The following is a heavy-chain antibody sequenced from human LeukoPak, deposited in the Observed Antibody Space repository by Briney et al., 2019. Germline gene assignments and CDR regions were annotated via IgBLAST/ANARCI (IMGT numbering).Heavy chain of an antibody. V-gene: IGHV4-39*07. D-gene: IGHD3-22*01. CDR3: ARDQGYYYDSSGYYEFRLYNWFDP. J-gene: IGHJ5*02. CDR2: VYYSGST. Sequence: SETLSLTCTVSGGSISSSSYYWGWIRQPPGKGLEWIGSVYYSGSTNYNPSLKSRVTISVDTSKNQFSLKLSSVTAADTAVYYCARDQGYYYDSSGYYEFRLYNWFDPWGQGTLVTVSS. CDR1: GGSISSSSYY.